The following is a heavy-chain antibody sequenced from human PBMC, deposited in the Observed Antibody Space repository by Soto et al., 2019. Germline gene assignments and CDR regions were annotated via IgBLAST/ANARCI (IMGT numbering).Heavy chain of an antibody. Sequence: GGSLRLSCAASGFTFTNYAVHWVRQAPGKGLEWVAIISYDGSDIRYADSVQGRFTISRDNSKDTLYLQMNNLRPEDTAVYYCARGMXXXXXSGLDNWFYPWGQGTLVTVSS. J-gene: IGHJ5*02. D-gene: IGHD3-22*01. CDR1: GFTFTNYA. CDR2: ISYDGSDI. CDR3: ARGMXXXXXSGLDNWFYP. V-gene: IGHV3-30-3*01.